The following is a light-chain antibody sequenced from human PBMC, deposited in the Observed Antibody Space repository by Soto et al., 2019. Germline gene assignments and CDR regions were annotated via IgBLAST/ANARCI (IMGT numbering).Light chain of an antibody. V-gene: IGKV3-20*01. J-gene: IGKJ4*01. Sequence: EIVLTQSPGTLSLSPGERATLSCRASQSVSSSYLAWYQQKPGQAPRLLIYGASSRATGIPDRFSGSGSGTDFTLTISRLEPEDFAVYHCQQYNNWPPLTFGGGTKVEIK. CDR2: GAS. CDR1: QSVSSSY. CDR3: QQYNNWPPLT.